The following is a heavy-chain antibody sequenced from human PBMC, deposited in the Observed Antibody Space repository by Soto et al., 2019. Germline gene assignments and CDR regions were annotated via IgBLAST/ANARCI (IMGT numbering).Heavy chain of an antibody. CDR3: ARGGKANDYSNYRTEAPAYYYYYYYMDV. J-gene: IGHJ6*03. V-gene: IGHV3-66*01. CDR1: GFTVSSNY. D-gene: IGHD4-4*01. CDR2: IYSGGST. Sequence: GGSLRLSCAASGFTVSSNYMSWVRQAPGKGLEWVSVIYSGGSTYYADSVKGRFTISRDNSKNTLYLQMNSLRAEDTAVYYCARGGKANDYSNYRTEAPAYYYYYYYMDVWGKGTTVTVSS.